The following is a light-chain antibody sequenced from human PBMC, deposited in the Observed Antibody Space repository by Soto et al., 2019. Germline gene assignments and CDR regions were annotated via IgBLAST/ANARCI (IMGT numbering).Light chain of an antibody. J-gene: IGKJ4*01. CDR1: QNVYNN. Sequence: EIVMTQSPATLSVSPGEGATLSCKASQNVYNNLAWYQQRPGQPPRLLIYDASTRATGISARFSGSGYGTEFPLTIRRLQSEDFAVYFCQQCRNWSLTFGGGTKVEIK. V-gene: IGKV3-15*01. CDR2: DAS. CDR3: QQCRNWSLT.